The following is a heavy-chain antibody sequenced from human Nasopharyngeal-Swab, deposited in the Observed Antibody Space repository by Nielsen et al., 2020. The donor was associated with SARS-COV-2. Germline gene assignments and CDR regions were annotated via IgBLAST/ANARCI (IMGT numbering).Heavy chain of an antibody. CDR3: ARDRHKPWIVVATFYYYGMDV. CDR1: GFTFSSYE. CDR2: ISSSGSTI. J-gene: IGHJ6*02. Sequence: GGSLRLSCAASGFTFSSYEMNWVRQAPGKGLEWVSYISSSGSTIYYADSVKGRFTISRDNAKNSLYLQMNSLRAEDTAVYYCARDRHKPWIVVATFYYYGMDVWGQGTTVTVSS. V-gene: IGHV3-48*03. D-gene: IGHD1-26*01.